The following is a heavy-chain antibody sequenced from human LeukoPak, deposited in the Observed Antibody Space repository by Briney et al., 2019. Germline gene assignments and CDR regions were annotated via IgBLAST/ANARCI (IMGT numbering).Heavy chain of an antibody. CDR3: ARADYGGKGGAFDI. CDR1: GFTFSSYA. Sequence: GGSLRLSCAASGFTFSSYAMHWVRQAPGKGLEGVAVISYDGSNKYYADSVKGRFTISRDNSKNTLYLQMNSRRAEDTAVYYCARADYGGKGGAFDIWGQGTMVTVSS. V-gene: IGHV3-30-3*01. J-gene: IGHJ3*02. D-gene: IGHD4-23*01. CDR2: ISYDGSNK.